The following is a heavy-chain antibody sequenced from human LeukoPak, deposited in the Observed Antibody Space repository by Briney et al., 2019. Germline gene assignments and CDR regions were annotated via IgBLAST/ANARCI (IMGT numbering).Heavy chain of an antibody. CDR3: ASAPRAEPYYYYYMDV. J-gene: IGHJ6*03. Sequence: SETLSLTCTVSGGSISSYYWSWIRQPAGKGLEWIGRIYTSGSTNYNPSLKSRVTMSVDTSKNQFSLKLSSVTAADTAVYYCASAPRAEPYYYYYMDVWGKGTTVTVSS. D-gene: IGHD1-26*01. CDR2: IYTSGST. CDR1: GGSISSYY. V-gene: IGHV4-4*07.